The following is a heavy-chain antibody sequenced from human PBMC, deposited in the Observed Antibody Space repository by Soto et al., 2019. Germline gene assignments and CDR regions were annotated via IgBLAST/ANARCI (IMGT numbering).Heavy chain of an antibody. D-gene: IGHD6-19*01. CDR1: GGSISSYY. V-gene: IGHV4-59*01. CDR2: IYYSGST. CDR3: ARVDHQSIAVEY. J-gene: IGHJ4*02. Sequence: QVQLQESGPGLVKPSETLSLTCTVSGGSISSYYWSWIRQPPGKGLEWIGYIYYSGSTNYNPSLKSRVTISVDTSKNQFSLKLSSVTAADTAVYYCARVDHQSIAVEYWGQGTLVTVSS.